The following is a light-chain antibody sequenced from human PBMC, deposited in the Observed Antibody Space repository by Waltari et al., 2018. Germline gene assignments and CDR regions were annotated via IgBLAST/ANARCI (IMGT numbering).Light chain of an antibody. CDR3: MQGTRWPYT. J-gene: IGKJ2*01. V-gene: IGKV2-30*02. CDR1: QSLVPVDGNTY. CDR2: WVF. Sequence: VVTQSLVSLSVTLGQAASISCKSSQSLVPVDGNTYLNWFHQRPGQSPRRLIYWVFNRDSGVPDRFSGSGSGTDFTLRISRVEAEDVGVYYCMQGTRWPYTFGQGTQLDIK.